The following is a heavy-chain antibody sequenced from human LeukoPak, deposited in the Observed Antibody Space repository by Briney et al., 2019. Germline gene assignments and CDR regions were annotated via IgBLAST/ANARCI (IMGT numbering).Heavy chain of an antibody. Sequence: PGGSLRLSCAASGFTFSSYNMNWVRQAPGKGLEWVSSISSSSSYIYYADSVKGRFTISRDNAKNSLYLQMNSLRAEDTAVYYCASGYDSSGYYYNYWGQGTLVTVSS. CDR2: ISSSSSYI. CDR3: ASGYDSSGYYYNY. V-gene: IGHV3-21*01. D-gene: IGHD3-22*01. J-gene: IGHJ4*02. CDR1: GFTFSSYN.